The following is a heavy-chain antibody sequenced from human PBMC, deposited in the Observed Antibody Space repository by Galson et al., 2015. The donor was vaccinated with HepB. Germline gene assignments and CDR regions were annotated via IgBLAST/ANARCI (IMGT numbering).Heavy chain of an antibody. Sequence: QSGAEVKKPGESLRISCKGSGYSFTNYWISWVRQMPGKGLEWMGGVDPSDSYSDYSPSFQGHVSISVDKSISTAYLQWSSLKASDTAIYYCARLRGHDAYIGVYGMDVWGLGTTVTVSS. CDR3: ARLRGHDAYIGVYGMDV. CDR2: VDPSDSYS. V-gene: IGHV5-10-1*01. D-gene: IGHD5-24*01. J-gene: IGHJ6*02. CDR1: GYSFTNYW.